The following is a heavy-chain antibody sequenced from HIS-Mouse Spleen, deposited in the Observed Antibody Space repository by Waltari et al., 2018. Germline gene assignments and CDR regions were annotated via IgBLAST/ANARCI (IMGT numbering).Heavy chain of an antibody. CDR1: GGSISSSSYY. D-gene: IGHD6-13*01. J-gene: IGHJ2*01. Sequence: QLQLQESGPGLVKPSETLSLTCTVSGGSISSSSYYWGWIRQPPGKGREWIGSIYYSGGTYYDPSLKSRVTISVDTSKNHLSLKLSSVTAADTAVYYCAREIPYSSSWYDWYFDLWGRGTLVTVSS. CDR2: IYYSGGT. V-gene: IGHV4-39*07. CDR3: AREIPYSSSWYDWYFDL.